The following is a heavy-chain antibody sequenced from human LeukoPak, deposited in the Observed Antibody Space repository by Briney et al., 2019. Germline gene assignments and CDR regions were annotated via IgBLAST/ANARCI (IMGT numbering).Heavy chain of an antibody. Sequence: GGSLRLSCAASGFTFDDYAMHWVRQAPGNGLEWVSGISWNSGSIGYADSVKGRFTISRDNAKNSLYLQMNSLRAEDTALYYCAKDIGAYSSSWTGVFDYWGQGTLVTVSS. V-gene: IGHV3-9*01. D-gene: IGHD6-13*01. CDR1: GFTFDDYA. CDR2: ISWNSGSI. J-gene: IGHJ4*02. CDR3: AKDIGAYSSSWTGVFDY.